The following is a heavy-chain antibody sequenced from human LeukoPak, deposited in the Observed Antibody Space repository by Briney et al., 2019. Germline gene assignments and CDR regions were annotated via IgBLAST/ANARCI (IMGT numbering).Heavy chain of an antibody. CDR2: ISYDGSKK. Sequence: AGGSLRLSCAASGFTFSSYGMHWVRQAPGKGLEWVAVISYDGSKKYYADSVKGRFTISRDNAKNSLYLQMNSLRAEDTAVYYCARDKVVGATVFDYWGQGTLVTVST. CDR1: GFTFSSYG. V-gene: IGHV3-30*03. D-gene: IGHD1-26*01. J-gene: IGHJ4*02. CDR3: ARDKVVGATVFDY.